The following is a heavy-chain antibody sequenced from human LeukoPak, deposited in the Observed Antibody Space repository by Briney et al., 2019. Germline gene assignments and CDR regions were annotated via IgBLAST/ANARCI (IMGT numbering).Heavy chain of an antibody. CDR1: GFTFTTYS. D-gene: IGHD1-26*01. V-gene: IGHV3-7*01. J-gene: IGHJ5*02. CDR3: AREGHSGNYPRA. Sequence: GGSLRLSCAASGFTFTTYSMTWVRQAPGKGLEWVANIKQDGSEKNYVDSVKGRFTISRDNAKGSLYLQMNSLRAEDTAVYYCAREGHSGNYPRAWGQGTLVTVSS. CDR2: IKQDGSEK.